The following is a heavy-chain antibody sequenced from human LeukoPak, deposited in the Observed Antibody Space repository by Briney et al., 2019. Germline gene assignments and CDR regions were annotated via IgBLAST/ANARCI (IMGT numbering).Heavy chain of an antibody. CDR3: ARLHIHTYTAIDVGWFDP. V-gene: IGHV4-34*01. D-gene: IGHD5-18*01. CDR2: INHSGST. Sequence: SETLSLTCAVYGGSFSGYYWSWIRQPPGKGLEWIGEINHSGSTNYNPSLKSRVTISVDTSKNQFSLKLSSVTAADTAVYYCARLHIHTYTAIDVGWFDPWGQGTLVTVSS. J-gene: IGHJ5*02. CDR1: GGSFSGYY.